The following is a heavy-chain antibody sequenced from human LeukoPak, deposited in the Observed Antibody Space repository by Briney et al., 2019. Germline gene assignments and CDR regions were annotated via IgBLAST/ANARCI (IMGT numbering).Heavy chain of an antibody. Sequence: GGSLRLSCAASGFTFSNYWMTWVRQAPGKGLEWVANIKQDGSQKYYADSVKGRLTISGDNAKNSLFLQMNSLRAEDTAVYYCARIGYSSSSLDYWGQGTLVTVSS. D-gene: IGHD6-13*01. CDR2: IKQDGSQK. V-gene: IGHV3-7*01. CDR3: ARIGYSSSSLDY. CDR1: GFTFSNYW. J-gene: IGHJ4*02.